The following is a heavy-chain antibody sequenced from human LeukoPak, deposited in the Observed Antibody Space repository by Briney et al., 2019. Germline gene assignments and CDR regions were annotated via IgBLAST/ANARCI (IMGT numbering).Heavy chain of an antibody. Sequence: GGSLRLSCAPSGFTFSTYSMNWVRQAPGKGLEWVAVISYDGSNKYYADSVKGRFTISRDNSKNTLYLQMNSLRAEDTAVYYCARRDSTSVDYWGQGTLVTVSS. J-gene: IGHJ4*02. CDR2: ISYDGSNK. CDR3: ARRDSTSVDY. D-gene: IGHD2-2*01. CDR1: GFTFSTYS. V-gene: IGHV3-30*03.